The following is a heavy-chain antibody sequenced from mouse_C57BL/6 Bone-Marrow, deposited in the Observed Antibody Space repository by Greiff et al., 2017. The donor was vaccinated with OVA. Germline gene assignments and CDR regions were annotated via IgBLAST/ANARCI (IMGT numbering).Heavy chain of an antibody. J-gene: IGHJ4*01. Sequence: QVQLKESGAELARPGASVKMSCKASGYTFTSYTMHWVKQRPGQGLEWIGYINPSSGYTKYNQKFKDKATLTADKSSSTAYMQLSSLTSEDSAVYYCARPSYYSNYNYAMDYWGQGTSVTVSS. CDR1: GYTFTSYT. CDR2: INPSSGYT. CDR3: ARPSYYSNYNYAMDY. D-gene: IGHD2-5*01. V-gene: IGHV1-4*01.